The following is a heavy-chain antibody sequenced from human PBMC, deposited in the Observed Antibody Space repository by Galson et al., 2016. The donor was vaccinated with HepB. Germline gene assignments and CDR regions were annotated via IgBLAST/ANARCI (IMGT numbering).Heavy chain of an antibody. J-gene: IGHJ3*01. D-gene: IGHD2-8*01. Sequence: SVKVSCKASGYTFSNFAFSWVRQAPGQGLEWVGWINAYGGHTDYIQNFQGRVIMTTDTSTNTTYMEIRNLRSDDTAVYYCATDSTAGVLAFDVWGQGTMVTVSA. CDR3: ATDSTAGVLAFDV. CDR2: INAYGGHT. CDR1: GYTFSNFA. V-gene: IGHV1-18*01.